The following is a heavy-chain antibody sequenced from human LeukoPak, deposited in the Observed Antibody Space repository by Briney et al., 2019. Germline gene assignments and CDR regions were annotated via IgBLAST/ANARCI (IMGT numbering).Heavy chain of an antibody. V-gene: IGHV1-2*02. Sequence: ASVKVSCTASGYTSTGYSMPWVRQAPGQGLEWMGWITPNSGGTNYAPKFQGRVTRTRDTSISTAYMELSRLRSDDTAVYYCARFPTAAPGPSFDYWAQGTLVTVSS. CDR2: ITPNSGGT. CDR1: GYTSTGYS. D-gene: IGHD6-13*01. CDR3: ARFPTAAPGPSFDY. J-gene: IGHJ4*02.